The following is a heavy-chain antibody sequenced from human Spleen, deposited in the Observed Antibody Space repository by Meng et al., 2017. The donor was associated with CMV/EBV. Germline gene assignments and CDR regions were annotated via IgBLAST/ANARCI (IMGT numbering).Heavy chain of an antibody. CDR2: IKQDESEK. D-gene: IGHD3-3*01. CDR1: GINLSSYW. Sequence: GGSLRLSCAVSGINLSSYWMTWVRQAPGKGLEWVANIKQDESEKYYVDSVKGRFTISRDNSKNTLYVQMNSLRPEDTAVYYCARDPQIFGVVNWLDPWGQGTLVTVSS. V-gene: IGHV3-7*01. J-gene: IGHJ5*02. CDR3: ARDPQIFGVVNWLDP.